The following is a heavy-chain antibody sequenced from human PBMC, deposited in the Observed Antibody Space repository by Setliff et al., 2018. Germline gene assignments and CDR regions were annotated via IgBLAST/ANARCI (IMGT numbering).Heavy chain of an antibody. CDR3: ARDGNYYDSSGLANGGY. D-gene: IGHD3-22*01. Sequence: GGSLRLSCEGSGFNFSSYAMHWVRQAPGKGLEWVAFIRYDGSNKYYADSVKGRFTISRDNSKNTLYLQMNSLRAEDTAVYYCARDGNYYDSSGLANGGYWGQGTLVTVSS. V-gene: IGHV3-30*02. CDR1: GFNFSSYA. J-gene: IGHJ4*02. CDR2: IRYDGSNK.